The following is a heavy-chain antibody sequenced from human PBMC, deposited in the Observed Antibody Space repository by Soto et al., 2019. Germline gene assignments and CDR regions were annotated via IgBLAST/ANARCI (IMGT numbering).Heavy chain of an antibody. D-gene: IGHD4-17*01. CDR1: GGSFIGYY. CDR2: INHSGST. CDR3: GRRGVMTSVTKFDY. V-gene: IGHV4-34*01. J-gene: IGHJ4*02. Sequence: SETLSLTCAVYGGSFIGYYWSWILQPPWKGLEWIGEINHSGSTNYNPSLKSRVTISVDTSKNQFSLKLSSVTAADTAVYYCGRRGVMTSVTKFDYWGQGTLVTVSS.